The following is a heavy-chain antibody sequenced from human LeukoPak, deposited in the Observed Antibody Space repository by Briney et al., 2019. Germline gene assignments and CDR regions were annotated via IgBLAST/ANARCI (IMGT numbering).Heavy chain of an antibody. CDR2: ISAYNGNT. CDR3: ARAPVVPAAIGGLDY. Sequence: ASVKVSRKASGYTFTSYGISWVRQAPGQGLEWMGWISAYNGNTNYAQKLQGRVTMTTDTSTSTAYMELRSLRSDDTAVYYCARAPVVPAAIGGLDYWGQGTLVTVSS. CDR1: GYTFTSYG. J-gene: IGHJ4*02. D-gene: IGHD2-2*01. V-gene: IGHV1-18*01.